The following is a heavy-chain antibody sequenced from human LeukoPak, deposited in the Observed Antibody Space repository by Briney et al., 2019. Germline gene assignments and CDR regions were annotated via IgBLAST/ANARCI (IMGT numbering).Heavy chain of an antibody. CDR1: GDSISSGSYY. CDR3: ARPTPYIAAATGWFDP. D-gene: IGHD6-13*01. CDR2: IYYSGST. J-gene: IGHJ5*02. Sequence: KPSETLSLTCTVSGDSISSGSYYWGWIRQPPGKGLEWIGSIYYSGSTYYNPSLKSRVTISVDTSKNQFSLKLSSVTAADTAVYYCARPTPYIAAATGWFDPWGQGTLVTVSS. V-gene: IGHV4-39*01.